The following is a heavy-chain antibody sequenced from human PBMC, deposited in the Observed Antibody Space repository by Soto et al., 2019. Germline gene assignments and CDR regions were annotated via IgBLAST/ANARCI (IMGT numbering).Heavy chain of an antibody. CDR3: TADYGDYADLEY. CDR1: GFTFSNAW. Sequence: GGSLRLSCAASGFTFSNAWMNWVRQAPGKGLEWVGRIKSKTDGGTTDYAAPVKGRFTISRDDSKNTLYLQMNSLKTEDTAVYYCTADYGDYADLEYWGQGTLVTVSS. J-gene: IGHJ4*02. CDR2: IKSKTDGGTT. D-gene: IGHD4-17*01. V-gene: IGHV3-15*07.